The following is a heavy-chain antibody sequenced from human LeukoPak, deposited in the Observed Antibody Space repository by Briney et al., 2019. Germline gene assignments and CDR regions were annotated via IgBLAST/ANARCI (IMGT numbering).Heavy chain of an antibody. CDR2: INPNSGGT. CDR3: ARGDRYSSSWYVFDP. CDR1: GYTFTGYY. J-gene: IGHJ5*02. D-gene: IGHD6-13*01. Sequence: ASVKVSCKASGYTFTGYYMHWVRQAPGQGLEWMGWINPNSGGTNYAQKFQGRVTMTRDTSISTAYMELSRLRSDDTAVYYCARGDRYSSSWYVFDPWGQGTLVTVSS. V-gene: IGHV1-2*02.